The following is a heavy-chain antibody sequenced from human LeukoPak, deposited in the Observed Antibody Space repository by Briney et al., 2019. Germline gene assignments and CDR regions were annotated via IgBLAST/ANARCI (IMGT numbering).Heavy chain of an antibody. CDR2: ISYDGSNK. J-gene: IGHJ4*02. CDR3: ARDYGYYYGSGSYYIPD. V-gene: IGHV3-30-3*01. CDR1: GFTVSSNY. Sequence: GGSLRLSCAASGFTVSSNYMSWVRQAPGKGLEWVAVISYDGSNKYYADSAKGRFTISRDNSKNTLYLQMNSLRAEDTAVYYCARDYGYYYGSGSYYIPDWGQGTLVTVSS. D-gene: IGHD3-10*01.